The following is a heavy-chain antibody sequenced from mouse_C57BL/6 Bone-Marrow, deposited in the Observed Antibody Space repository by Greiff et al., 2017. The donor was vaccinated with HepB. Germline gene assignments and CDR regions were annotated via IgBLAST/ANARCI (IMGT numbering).Heavy chain of an antibody. CDR2: ISDGGSYT. V-gene: IGHV5-4*01. J-gene: IGHJ2*01. CDR1: GFTFSSYA. Sequence: EVQRVESGGGLVKPGGSLKLSCAASGFTFSSYAMSWVRQTPEKRLEWVATISDGGSYTYYPDNVKGRFTISRDNAKNNLYLQMSHLKSEDTAMYYCASIYYDYDGPLDYWGQGTTLTVSS. CDR3: ASIYYDYDGPLDY. D-gene: IGHD2-4*01.